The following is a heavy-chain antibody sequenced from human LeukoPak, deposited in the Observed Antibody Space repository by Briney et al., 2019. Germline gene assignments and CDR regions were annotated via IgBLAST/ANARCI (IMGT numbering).Heavy chain of an antibody. J-gene: IGHJ5*02. V-gene: IGHV1-69*04. Sequence: SVKVSCEASGGTFSSYAISWVRQAPGQGLEWMGRIIPIFGIANYAQKFQGRVTITADKSTSIAYMELSSLRSEDTAVYYCARGMLGVTDNWFDPWGQGTLVTVSS. CDR3: ARGMLGVTDNWFDP. CDR1: GGTFSSYA. CDR2: IIPIFGIA. D-gene: IGHD3-10*02.